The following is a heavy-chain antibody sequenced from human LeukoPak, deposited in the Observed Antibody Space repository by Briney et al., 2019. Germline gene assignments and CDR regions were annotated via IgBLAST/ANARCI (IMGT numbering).Heavy chain of an antibody. Sequence: PSQTLFLTCTVSGGSISSGGYYWSWIRQHPGKGLEWIGYIYYSGSTYYNPSLKSRVTISVDTSKNQFSLKLSSVTAADTAVYYCARVDDSSVIDYWGQGTLVTVSS. D-gene: IGHD3-22*01. CDR3: ARVDDSSVIDY. V-gene: IGHV4-31*03. CDR1: GGSISSGGYY. J-gene: IGHJ4*02. CDR2: IYYSGST.